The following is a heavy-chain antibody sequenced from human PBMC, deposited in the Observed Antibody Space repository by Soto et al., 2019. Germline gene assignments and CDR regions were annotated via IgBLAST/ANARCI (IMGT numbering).Heavy chain of an antibody. Sequence: QVQLQESGPGLVKPSETLSLTCSVSGVSISSYYWSWIRQPPGKGLEWIAYMDYSGNTYYNPSLKSRVPMSRDTSKNHLSLRLSSVTAADRAIYYCATHYSDWAFDNWGQGTLVTVSS. V-gene: IGHV4-59*08. D-gene: IGHD1-26*01. CDR3: ATHYSDWAFDN. J-gene: IGHJ4*02. CDR1: GVSISSYY. CDR2: MDYSGNT.